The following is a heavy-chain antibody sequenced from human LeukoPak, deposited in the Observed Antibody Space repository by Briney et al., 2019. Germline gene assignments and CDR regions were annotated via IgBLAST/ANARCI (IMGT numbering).Heavy chain of an antibody. J-gene: IGHJ4*02. CDR1: GFTVSSNY. D-gene: IGHD2-15*01. Sequence: GGSLRLSCAASGFTVSSNYMSWVRQAPGKGLEWVSVIYSGGSTYYADSVKGRFTIPRDNSKNTLYLQMNSLRAEDTAVYYCAREVYPTRYPPGDDYWGQGTLVTVSS. CDR3: AREVYPTRYPPGDDY. V-gene: IGHV3-66*01. CDR2: IYSGGST.